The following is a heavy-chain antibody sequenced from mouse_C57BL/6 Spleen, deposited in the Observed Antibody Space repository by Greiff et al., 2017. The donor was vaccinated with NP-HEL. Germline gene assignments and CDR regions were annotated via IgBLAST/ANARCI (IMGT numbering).Heavy chain of an antibody. Sequence: QVQLQQPGTELVKPGASVKLSCKASGYTFTSYWMHWVKQRPGQGLEWIGNINPSNGGTNYNEKFKSKATLTVDKSSSTAYMQLSSLTSEDSAVYYCAKKGEDGYFYWYFDVWGTGTTVTVSS. D-gene: IGHD2-3*01. J-gene: IGHJ1*03. V-gene: IGHV1-53*01. CDR2: INPSNGGT. CDR3: AKKGEDGYFYWYFDV. CDR1: GYTFTSYW.